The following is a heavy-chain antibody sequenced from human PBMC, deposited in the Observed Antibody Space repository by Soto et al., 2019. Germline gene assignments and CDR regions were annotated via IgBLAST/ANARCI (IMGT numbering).Heavy chain of an antibody. Sequence: VGSLRLSCAGSGFTFGDSYMSWIRQAPGKGLEWLSYISPGSRYPAYADSVKGRFTISRDNAKGSLYLQMMSLTAEDTAIYYCVEGGGGGLFDPWGQGTMVTVSS. J-gene: IGHJ5*02. V-gene: IGHV3-11*06. D-gene: IGHD2-15*01. CDR1: GFTFGDSY. CDR2: ISPGSRYP. CDR3: VEGGGGGLFDP.